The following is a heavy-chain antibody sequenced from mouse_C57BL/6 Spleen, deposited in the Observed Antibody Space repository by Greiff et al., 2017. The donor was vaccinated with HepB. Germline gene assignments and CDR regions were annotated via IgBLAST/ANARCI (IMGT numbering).Heavy chain of an antibody. J-gene: IGHJ4*01. CDR1: GYTFTSYG. V-gene: IGHV1-81*01. Sequence: QVQLQQSGAELARPGASVKLSCKASGYTFTSYGICWVKQRTGQGLEWIGEIYPRSGNIYYNEKFKGKATLTADKSSSPAYSELRSLTSEDSAVYFCATGDAGAMDYWGQGTAVTVSS. CDR3: ATGDAGAMDY. D-gene: IGHD3-3*01. CDR2: IYPRSGNI.